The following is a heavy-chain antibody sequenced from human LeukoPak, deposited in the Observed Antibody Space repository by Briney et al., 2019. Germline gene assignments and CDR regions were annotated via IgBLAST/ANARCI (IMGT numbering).Heavy chain of an antibody. V-gene: IGHV3-30*03. CDR3: ARRGAVVGRWGYFDY. CDR1: GFTFSSYG. Sequence: GGSLRLSCAASGFTFSSYGVLWVRQAPGKGLEWVALISYDGSNKYHSDSVKGRFTISRDNSKNTLYLQVNSLRDEDAAVYYCARRGAVVGRWGYFDYWGQGTLVTVSS. D-gene: IGHD2-2*01. CDR2: ISYDGSNK. J-gene: IGHJ4*02.